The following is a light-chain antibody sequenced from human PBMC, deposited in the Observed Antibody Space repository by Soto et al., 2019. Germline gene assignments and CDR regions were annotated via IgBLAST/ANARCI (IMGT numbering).Light chain of an antibody. CDR2: EAS. CDR3: FSYAGSSTCV. CDR1: SSDVGSYNL. V-gene: IGLV2-23*01. J-gene: IGLJ1*01. Sequence: QSAMTQPASVTGSPGQSITISCTGTSSDVGSYNLVSWYQQHPGKVPKIMIYEASKRPSGAPNRFSGSKSGNTASLTISGLHAEVESDYYCFSYAGSSTCVFGTGTKVTVL.